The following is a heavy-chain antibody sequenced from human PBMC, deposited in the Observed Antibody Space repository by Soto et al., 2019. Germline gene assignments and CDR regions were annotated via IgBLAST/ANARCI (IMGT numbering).Heavy chain of an antibody. V-gene: IGHV1-69*13. CDR2: IIPIFGTA. J-gene: IGHJ6*02. CDR3: ARTMVRGVIPSRGYYGMDV. CDR1: GGTFSSYA. D-gene: IGHD3-10*01. Sequence: ASVKVSCKASGGTFSSYAISWVRQAPGQGLEWMGGIIPIFGTANYAQKFQGRVTITADESTSTAYMELSSLRSEDTAVYYCARTMVRGVIPSRGYYGMDVWGQGTTVTVSS.